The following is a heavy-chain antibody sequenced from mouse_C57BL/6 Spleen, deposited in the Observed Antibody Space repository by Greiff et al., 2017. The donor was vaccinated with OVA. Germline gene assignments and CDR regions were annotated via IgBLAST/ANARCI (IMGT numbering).Heavy chain of an antibody. CDR3: ARKGDYYGSSCAMDY. D-gene: IGHD1-1*01. CDR1: GYTFTDYY. CDR2: INPNNGGT. Sequence: VQLQQSGAELVKPGASVKISCKASGYTFTDYYMNWVKQSHGKSLEWIGDINPNNGGTSYNQKFKGKATLTVDKSSSTAYMELRSLTSEDSAVYYCARKGDYYGSSCAMDYWGQGTSVTVSS. J-gene: IGHJ4*01. V-gene: IGHV1-26*01.